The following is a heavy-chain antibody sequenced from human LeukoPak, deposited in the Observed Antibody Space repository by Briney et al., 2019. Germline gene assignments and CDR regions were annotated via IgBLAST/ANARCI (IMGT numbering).Heavy chain of an antibody. CDR2: IYYSGST. CDR3: ARDLGVFGCA. D-gene: IGHD3-16*01. J-gene: IGHJ5*02. CDR1: GGSISSHH. Sequence: SETLSLTCTVSGGSISSHHWSWIRQPPGKGLEWIGYIYYSGSTNYNPSLKSRVTISVDTSKNQFSLKLSSVTAADTAVYYCARDLGVFGCAWGQGTLVTVSS. V-gene: IGHV4-59*11.